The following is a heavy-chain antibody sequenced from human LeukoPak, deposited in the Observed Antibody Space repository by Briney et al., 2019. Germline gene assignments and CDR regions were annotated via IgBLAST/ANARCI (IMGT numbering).Heavy chain of an antibody. CDR2: ISSSSSYI. V-gene: IGHV3-21*01. CDR1: GFTFSSYS. CDR3: ARDRTMVRGVINY. Sequence: GSLRLSCAASGFTFSSYSMNWVRQAPGKGLEWVSSISSSSSYIYYADSVKGRFTISRDNAKNSLYLQMNSLRAEDTAVYYCARDRTMVRGVINYWGQGTLVTVPS. D-gene: IGHD3-10*01. J-gene: IGHJ4*02.